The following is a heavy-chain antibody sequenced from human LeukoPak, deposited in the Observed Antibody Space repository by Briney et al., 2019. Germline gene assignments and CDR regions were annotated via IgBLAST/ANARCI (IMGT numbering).Heavy chain of an antibody. CDR1: GYTFRQYS. Sequence: GASVKVSCKASGYTFRQYSISWVRQAPGKGLEWMGWVSPSHTTRVYAQQFQGRVTMTADTNTNTVSMELRSLRSDDTAVYYCARLYYYDSSGYYLKDFDYWGQGTLVTVSS. CDR3: ARLYYYDSSGYYLKDFDY. D-gene: IGHD3-22*01. V-gene: IGHV1-18*01. J-gene: IGHJ4*02. CDR2: VSPSHTTR.